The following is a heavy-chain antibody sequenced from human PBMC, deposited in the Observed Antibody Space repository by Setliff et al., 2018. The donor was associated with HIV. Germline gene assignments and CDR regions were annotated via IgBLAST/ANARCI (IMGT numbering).Heavy chain of an antibody. Sequence: GGSLRLSCAASGFTFSGAEIHWVRQAAGKGLVWVSRINSDGSSRRYADSVRGRFTISRDNAKNTMWLQMSGLRAEDTAVYYCARSSPADSYGDWDLWGQGTLVTVSS. CDR3: ARSSPADSYGDWDL. CDR1: GFTFSGAE. D-gene: IGHD2-2*01. V-gene: IGHV3-74*01. CDR2: INSDGSSR. J-gene: IGHJ5*02.